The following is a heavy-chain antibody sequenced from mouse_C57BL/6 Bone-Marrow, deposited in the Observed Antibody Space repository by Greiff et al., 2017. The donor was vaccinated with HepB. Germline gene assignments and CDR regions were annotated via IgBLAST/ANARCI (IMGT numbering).Heavy chain of an antibody. Sequence: VQLQQSGPVLVKPGASVKMSCKASGYTFTDYYMNWVKQSHGKSLEWIGVINPYNGGTSYNQKFKGKATLTVDKSSSTAYMELNSLTSEDAAVYDCARDRCYFDYWGQGTTLTVSS. D-gene: IGHD3-2*01. J-gene: IGHJ2*01. CDR1: GYTFTDYY. CDR2: INPYNGGT. CDR3: ARDRCYFDY. V-gene: IGHV1-19*01.